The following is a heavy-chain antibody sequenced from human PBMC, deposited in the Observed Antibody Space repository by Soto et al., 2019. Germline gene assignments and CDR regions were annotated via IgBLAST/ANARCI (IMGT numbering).Heavy chain of an antibody. CDR3: ASPVGYCSGGSCYSYWYFDL. J-gene: IGHJ2*01. CDR1: GFTFSSYS. D-gene: IGHD2-15*01. Sequence: GGSLRLSCAASGFTFSSYSMNWVRQAPGKGLEWVSSISSSSSYIYYADSVKGRFTISRDNAKNSLYLQMNSLRAEDTAVYYCASPVGYCSGGSCYSYWYFDLWGRGTLVTVSS. CDR2: ISSSSSYI. V-gene: IGHV3-21*01.